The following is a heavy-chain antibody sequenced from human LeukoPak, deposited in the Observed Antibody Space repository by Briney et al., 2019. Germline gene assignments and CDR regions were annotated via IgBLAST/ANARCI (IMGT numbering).Heavy chain of an antibody. CDR1: GDSVSSKSVA. V-gene: IGHV6-1*01. Sequence: SQTLSLTCAISGDSVSSKSVAWNWIRQSPSRGLEWLGRTYYRSKWYNDFALSVQSRININPDTSKNQFSLQLNSVTPEDTAVYYCARDMVPDYYDSSGFHAFDIWGQGTMVTVSS. J-gene: IGHJ3*02. CDR3: ARDMVPDYYDSSGFHAFDI. D-gene: IGHD3-22*01. CDR2: TYYRSKWYN.